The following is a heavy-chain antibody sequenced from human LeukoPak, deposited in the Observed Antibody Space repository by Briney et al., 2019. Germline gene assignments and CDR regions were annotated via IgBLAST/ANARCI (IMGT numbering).Heavy chain of an antibody. CDR1: GFTFSSYA. CDR2: ISYDGSNK. V-gene: IGHV3-30-3*01. J-gene: IGHJ4*02. D-gene: IGHD3-3*01. CDR3: ARAVTLRPSYYDFWSYSLSPVDY. Sequence: GGSLRRFCAASGFTFSSYAMHWVRQAPGKGLEWVAVISYDGSNKYYADSVKGRFTISRDNSKNTMYLQMNSLRAEDTAVYYCARAVTLRPSYYDFWSYSLSPVDYWGQGTLVTVSS.